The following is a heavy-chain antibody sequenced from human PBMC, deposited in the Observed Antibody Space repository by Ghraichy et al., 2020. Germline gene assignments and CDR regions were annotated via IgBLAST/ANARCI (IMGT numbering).Heavy chain of an antibody. CDR3: ARRVGATSSFDY. J-gene: IGHJ4*02. CDR2: IYTSGST. CDR1: GGSISSYY. V-gene: IGHV4-4*09. Sequence: SETLSLTCTVSGGSISSYYWSWIRQPPGKGLEWIGYIYTSGSTNYNPSLKSRVTISVDTSKNQFSLKLSSVTAADTAVYYCARRVGATSSFDYWGQGTLVTVSS. D-gene: IGHD1-26*01.